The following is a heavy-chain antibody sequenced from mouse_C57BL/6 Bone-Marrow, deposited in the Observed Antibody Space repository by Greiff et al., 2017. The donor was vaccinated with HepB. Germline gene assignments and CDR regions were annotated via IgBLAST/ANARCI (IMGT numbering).Heavy chain of an antibody. CDR1: GYSITSGYD. CDR2: ISYSGST. J-gene: IGHJ1*03. Sequence: ESGPGMVKPSQSLSLTCTVTGYSITSGYDWHWIRHFPGNKLEWMGYISYSGSTNYNPSLKSRISITHDTSKNHFFLKLNSVTTEDTATYYCARLYHYGTGWYFDVWGTGTTVTVSS. D-gene: IGHD2-1*01. CDR3: ARLYHYGTGWYFDV. V-gene: IGHV3-1*01.